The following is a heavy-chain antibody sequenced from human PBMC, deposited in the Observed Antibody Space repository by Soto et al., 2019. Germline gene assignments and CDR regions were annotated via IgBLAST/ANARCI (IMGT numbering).Heavy chain of an antibody. CDR3: ARAATTVFRYYYYGMDV. J-gene: IGHJ6*02. CDR2: IIPILGIA. D-gene: IGHD2-15*01. Sequence: ASVKVSCKASGGPFSSYTISWVRQAPGQGLEWMGRIIPILGIANYAQKFQGRVTITADKSTSTAYMELSSLRSEDTAVYYCARAATTVFRYYYYGMDVWGQGTTVTVSS. V-gene: IGHV1-69*02. CDR1: GGPFSSYT.